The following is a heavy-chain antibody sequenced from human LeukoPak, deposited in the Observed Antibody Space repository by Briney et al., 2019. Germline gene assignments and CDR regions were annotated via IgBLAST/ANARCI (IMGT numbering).Heavy chain of an antibody. J-gene: IGHJ4*02. CDR3: ARAVYRSGGYYFDY. V-gene: IGHV3-30*04. CDR1: GFTFSRFA. D-gene: IGHD6-19*01. Sequence: GGSLRLSCAASGFTFSRFAMSWVRQAPGKGLEWVAVISYDGSDKNYADSVKGRFTISRDNSKNTLYLQMNSLRADDTAVYYCARAVYRSGGYYFDYWGQGTLVIVSS. CDR2: ISYDGSDK.